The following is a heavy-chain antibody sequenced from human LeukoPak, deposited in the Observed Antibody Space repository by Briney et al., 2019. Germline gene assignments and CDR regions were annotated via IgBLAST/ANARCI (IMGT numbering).Heavy chain of an antibody. V-gene: IGHV4-59*01. CDR1: GGSISSYY. Sequence: SETLSLTCTVSGGSISSYYWSWIRQPPGKGLELIGYIYYSGSTNYNPSLKSRVTISVDTSKNQFSLKLSSVTAADTAVYYCARGVVRGVTLYYYYGMDVWGQGTTVTVSS. CDR2: IYYSGST. CDR3: ARGVVRGVTLYYYYGMDV. D-gene: IGHD3-10*01. J-gene: IGHJ6*02.